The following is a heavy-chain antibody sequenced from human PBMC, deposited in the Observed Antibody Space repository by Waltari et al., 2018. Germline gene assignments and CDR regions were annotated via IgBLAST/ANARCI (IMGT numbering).Heavy chain of an antibody. D-gene: IGHD4-4*01. CDR1: GGSISSSSYY. CDR2: IYYSGST. J-gene: IGHJ6*02. V-gene: IGHV4-39*01. Sequence: QLQLQESGPGLVKPSETLSLTCTVSGGSISSSSYYWGWIRQPPGKGLEWIGSIYYSGSTYYNPPLKRRVTISVDTSKNQCSLKLSSVTAADTAVYYCARNTLSLDYSHYYYYGMDVWGQGTTVTVSS. CDR3: ARNTLSLDYSHYYYYGMDV.